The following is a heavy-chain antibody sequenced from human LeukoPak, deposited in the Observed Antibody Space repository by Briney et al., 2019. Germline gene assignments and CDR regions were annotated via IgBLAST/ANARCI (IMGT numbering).Heavy chain of an antibody. CDR2: IIPLFSTV. J-gene: IGHJ4*02. V-gene: IGHV1-69*05. CDR3: ARDQEGFDY. CDR1: GGTFSSYA. Sequence: SVKVSCKASGGTFSSYAISWVRQAPGHGLEWMGGIIPLFSTVNYAQKFQGRVTVTRDTSTSTVHMELSGLRSEDTAVYYCARDQEGFDYWGQGTLVTVSS.